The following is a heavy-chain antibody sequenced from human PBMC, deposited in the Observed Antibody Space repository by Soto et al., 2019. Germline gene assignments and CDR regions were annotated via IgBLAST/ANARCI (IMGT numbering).Heavy chain of an antibody. CDR2: INSDGSST. V-gene: IGHV3-74*01. CDR3: ARGYSSGWYDWYYYYGMDV. D-gene: IGHD6-19*01. J-gene: IGHJ6*02. CDR1: VFTFSSYW. Sequence: WWSLRLSCSASVFTFSSYWMHWFRQAPGKGLVWVSRINSDGSSTSYADSVKGRFTISRDNAKNTLYLQMNSLRAEDTAVYYCARGYSSGWYDWYYYYGMDVWGQGTTVTVSS.